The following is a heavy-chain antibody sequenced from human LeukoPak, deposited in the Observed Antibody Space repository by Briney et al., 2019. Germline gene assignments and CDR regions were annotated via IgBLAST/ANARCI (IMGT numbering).Heavy chain of an antibody. V-gene: IGHV1-69*13. D-gene: IGHD3-10*01. CDR1: GGTFSSYA. Sequence: SVKVSRKASGGTFSSYAISWVRQAPGQGFEWKGRIIAIFGTANYAQKFQGRVTITADESTSTAYMELSSLRSEDTAVYYCASLAGSYYSWAFDIWGQGTMVTVSS. CDR3: ASLAGSYYSWAFDI. CDR2: IIAIFGTA. J-gene: IGHJ3*02.